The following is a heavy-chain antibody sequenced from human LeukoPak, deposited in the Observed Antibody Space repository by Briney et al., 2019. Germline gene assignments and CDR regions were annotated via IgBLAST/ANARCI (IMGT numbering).Heavy chain of an antibody. CDR3: ARAWRGSYVFDY. D-gene: IGHD3-3*01. CDR1: GFTFSAYS. Sequence: GGSLILSCAASGFTFSAYSLNWFRQAPGKGLEWVSCISSSSSYIYYADSVKGRFTISRDNPQNSLYLQMSSLRAEDTAVYYCARAWRGSYVFDYWGQGTLVTVSS. V-gene: IGHV3-21*01. J-gene: IGHJ4*02. CDR2: ISSSSSYI.